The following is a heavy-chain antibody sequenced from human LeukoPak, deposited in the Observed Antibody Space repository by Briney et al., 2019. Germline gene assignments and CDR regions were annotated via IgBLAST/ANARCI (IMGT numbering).Heavy chain of an antibody. CDR2: MNPNSGNT. V-gene: IGHV1-8*01. CDR1: GYTFSGYD. J-gene: IGHJ6*03. Sequence: ASVKVSCKASGYTFSGYDVIWVRQATGRGLEWMGWMNPNSGNTGYAQKFQGRVSMTGDSSINIAYMELSSLISEDTAVYYCARGVTTVGSYYYYYYMDVWGKGTTVTVSS. D-gene: IGHD4-23*01. CDR3: ARGVTTVGSYYYYYYMDV.